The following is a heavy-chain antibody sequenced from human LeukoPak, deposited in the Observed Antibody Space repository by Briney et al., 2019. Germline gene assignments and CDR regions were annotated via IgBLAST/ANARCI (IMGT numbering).Heavy chain of an antibody. Sequence: GGSLRLSCAASGFTFSSYAMHWVRQAPGKGLEYVSAISSNGGSTYYANSVKGRLTISRDNSKNTLYLQMGSLRAEDMAVYYCARDAPYCSSTSCYSDYWGQGTLVTVSS. CDR2: ISSNGGST. CDR1: GFTFSSYA. J-gene: IGHJ4*02. V-gene: IGHV3-64*01. CDR3: ARDAPYCSSTSCYSDY. D-gene: IGHD2-2*01.